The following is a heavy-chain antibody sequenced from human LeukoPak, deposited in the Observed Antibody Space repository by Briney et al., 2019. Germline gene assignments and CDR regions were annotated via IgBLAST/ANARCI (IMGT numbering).Heavy chain of an antibody. CDR1: GYSISSGYY. Sequence: SETLSLTCAVSGYSISSGYYWGWIRQPPGKGLKWIRNIYHSGSTYYNPSLKSRVTISVDTSKNQFSLKLSSVTAADTAVYYCARLPQLSIGWFDPWGQGTLVTVSS. J-gene: IGHJ5*02. CDR2: IYHSGST. D-gene: IGHD3-3*02. CDR3: ARLPQLSIGWFDP. V-gene: IGHV4-38-2*01.